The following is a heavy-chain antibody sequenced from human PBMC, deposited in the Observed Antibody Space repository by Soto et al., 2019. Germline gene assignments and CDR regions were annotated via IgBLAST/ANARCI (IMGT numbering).Heavy chain of an antibody. CDR2: IGTLFDT. Sequence: EVQLVESGGGLVQPGGSLRLSCEASGFIFNTYDVHWVRQRKGKGLEWVSGIGTLFDTYYADSVMGRFTISRENAKNSFYVQMKNLRVDDTAVYYCARGRSNHFDSSPAPKFDPWGQGILVTVSS. J-gene: IGHJ5*02. CDR3: ARGRSNHFDSSPAPKFDP. D-gene: IGHD2-21*01. V-gene: IGHV3-13*01. CDR1: GFIFNTYD.